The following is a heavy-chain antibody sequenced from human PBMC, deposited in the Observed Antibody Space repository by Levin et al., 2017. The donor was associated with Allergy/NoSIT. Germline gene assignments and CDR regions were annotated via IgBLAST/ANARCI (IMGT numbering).Heavy chain of an antibody. CDR2: IYYSGST. V-gene: IGHV4-31*03. Sequence: SETLSLTCTVSGGSISSGGYYWNWIRQHPGKGLEWIGYIYYSGSTYYNPSLKSRITISVDTSKNQFSLKLSSVTAADTAVYYCARSPDYDREFDYWGQGTLVTVSS. CDR1: GGSISSGGYY. CDR3: ARSPDYDREFDY. D-gene: IGHD4-17*01. J-gene: IGHJ4*02.